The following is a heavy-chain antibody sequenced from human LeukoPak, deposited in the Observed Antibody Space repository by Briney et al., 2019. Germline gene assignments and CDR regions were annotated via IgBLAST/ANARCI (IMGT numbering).Heavy chain of an antibody. V-gene: IGHV3-23*01. D-gene: IGHD3-10*01. Sequence: GGSLRLSCAASGFTFSSYAMSWVRQAPGKGLEWVSGISGSGISTYYADSVKGRFTFSRDNSKNTLYLQMNSLRAEDTAVYYGARDGGYGSGAFDIWGQGTMVTVSS. CDR2: ISGSGIST. CDR1: GFTFSSYA. CDR3: ARDGGYGSGAFDI. J-gene: IGHJ3*02.